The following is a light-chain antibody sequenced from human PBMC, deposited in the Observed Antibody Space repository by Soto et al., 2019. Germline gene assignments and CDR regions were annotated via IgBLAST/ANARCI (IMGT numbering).Light chain of an antibody. CDR2: GVT. Sequence: QSALTQPASVSGSPRQSITISCTGASGDFGGYNYVSWYQQHPGKAPQLLIYGVTNRPSGVSNRFSGSKSGNTASLTISGLQADDEAEYYCNSYTNSNTLPVFGTGTKLTVL. CDR1: SGDFGGYNY. V-gene: IGLV2-14*03. J-gene: IGLJ1*01. CDR3: NSYTNSNTLPV.